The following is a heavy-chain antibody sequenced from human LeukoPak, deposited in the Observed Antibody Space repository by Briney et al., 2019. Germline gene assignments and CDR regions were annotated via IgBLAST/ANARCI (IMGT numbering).Heavy chain of an antibody. CDR2: ISAYNGNT. D-gene: IGHD6-19*01. V-gene: IGHV1-18*01. CDR1: GGTFSSYA. J-gene: IGHJ4*02. CDR3: ASGKQWLVHGY. Sequence: GASVKVSCKASGGTFSSYAISWVRQAPGQGLEWMGWISAYNGNTNYAQKLQGRVTMTTDTSTSTAYMELRSLRSDDTAVYYCASGKQWLVHGYWGQGTLVTVSS.